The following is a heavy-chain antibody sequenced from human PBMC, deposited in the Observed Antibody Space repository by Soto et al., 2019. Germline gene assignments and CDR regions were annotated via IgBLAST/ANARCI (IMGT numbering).Heavy chain of an antibody. CDR3: ARDIQDCSGGSCGYYFDY. CDR2: ISTSSGDT. Sequence: QVHLVQSGAEVKKPGASVKVSCKASGYTFNRYAIHWVRQAPGQSLEGRGWISTSSGDTKYSEKMQGRATITRDTSASTAYRELGSLSSEDTAVYYCARDIQDCSGGSCGYYFDYWGQGTLVTVSA. J-gene: IGHJ4*02. CDR1: GYTFNRYA. D-gene: IGHD2-15*01. V-gene: IGHV1-3*04.